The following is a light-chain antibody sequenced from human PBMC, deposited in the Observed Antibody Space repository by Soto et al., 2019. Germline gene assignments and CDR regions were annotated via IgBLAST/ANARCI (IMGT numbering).Light chain of an antibody. CDR2: AAS. CDR3: QQLISYPVT. J-gene: IGKJ5*01. V-gene: IGKV1-9*01. CDR1: QGISSY. Sequence: DIQMTQSPSTLSGSVGDRVTITCRASQGISSYLAWYQQKPGKAPKLLIYAASTLQSGVPSRFSGSGSGTEFTLTIRGLQPEDFAIYSCQQLISYPVTCGGGTRLEIK.